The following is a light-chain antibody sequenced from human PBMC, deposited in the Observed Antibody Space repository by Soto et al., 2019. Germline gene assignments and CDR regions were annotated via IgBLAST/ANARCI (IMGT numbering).Light chain of an antibody. CDR1: QSVTTW. V-gene: IGKV1-5*03. J-gene: IGKJ5*01. CDR2: KAS. CDR3: QQYSTYPIT. Sequence: DIQMTQSPSTLSASVGDRVTITCRASQSVTTWLAWYQQKPGKAPKLLIYKASNLESGLPSRLTGSGSWTEFTLTISSLQSDDFATYYCQQYSTYPITCGQGTRLEIK.